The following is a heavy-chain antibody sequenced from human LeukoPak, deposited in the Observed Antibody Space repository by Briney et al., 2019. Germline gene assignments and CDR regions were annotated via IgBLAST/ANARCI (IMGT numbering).Heavy chain of an antibody. D-gene: IGHD3-16*02. CDR3: ATGVTRELSPHL. J-gene: IGHJ5*02. CDR1: GYTLTELS. V-gene: IGHV1-24*01. CDR2: FDPEDGET. Sequence: ASVKVSCKVSGYTLTELSMHWVRQAPGKGLEWMGGFDPEDGETIYAQKFQGRVTMTEDTSTDTAYMELSSLRSEDTAVYYCATGVTRELSPHLWGQGTLVTVSS.